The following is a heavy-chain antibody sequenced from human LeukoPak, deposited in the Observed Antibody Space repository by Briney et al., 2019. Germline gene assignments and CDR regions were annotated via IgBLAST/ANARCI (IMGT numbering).Heavy chain of an antibody. CDR1: GGSFSGYY. V-gene: IGHV4-34*01. D-gene: IGHD3-3*01. Sequence: PSETLSLTCAVYGGSFSGYYWSWIRQPPGKWLEWIGEINHSGSTNYNPSLKSRVTISVDTSKNQFSLKLSSVTAADTAVYDCARGATFWSGYFDYWGQGTLVTVSS. CDR2: INHSGST. J-gene: IGHJ4*02. CDR3: ARGATFWSGYFDY.